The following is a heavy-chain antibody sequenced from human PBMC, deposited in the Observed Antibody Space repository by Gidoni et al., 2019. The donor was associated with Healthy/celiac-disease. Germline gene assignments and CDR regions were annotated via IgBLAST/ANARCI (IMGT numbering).Heavy chain of an antibody. CDR3: TSTYYYDSSGYGPVDY. V-gene: IGHV3-49*03. CDR2: IRSKAYGGTT. CDR1: GFTFGDYA. J-gene: IGHJ4*02. Sequence: EVQLVVSGGGLVQPGRSLRLSCTASGFTFGDYAMSWFRQAPGKGLEWVGFIRSKAYGGTTEYAASVKGRFTISRDDSKSIAYLQMNSLKTEDTAVYYCTSTYYYDSSGYGPVDYWGQGTLVTVSS. D-gene: IGHD3-22*01.